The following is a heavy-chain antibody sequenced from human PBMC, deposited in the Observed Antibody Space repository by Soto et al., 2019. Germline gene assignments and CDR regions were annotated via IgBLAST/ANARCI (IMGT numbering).Heavy chain of an antibody. CDR1: GGTFSSYA. Sequence: QVQLVQSGAEVKKPGSSVKVSCKASGGTFSSYAISWVRQAPGQGLEWMGGIIPIFGTANYAQKLQGRVTIPADKSTSTAYMELSSLRSEDTAVYYCARERHSSSSKYCDYWGQGTLVTVSS. CDR2: IIPIFGTA. CDR3: ARERHSSSSKYCDY. V-gene: IGHV1-69*06. J-gene: IGHJ4*02. D-gene: IGHD6-6*01.